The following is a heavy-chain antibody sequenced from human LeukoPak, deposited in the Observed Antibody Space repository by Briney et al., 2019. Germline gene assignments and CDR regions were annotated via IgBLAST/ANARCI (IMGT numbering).Heavy chain of an antibody. CDR2: IYSGGST. CDR3: ARAYPDANGDY. CDR1: GFTVSSNY. J-gene: IGHJ4*02. V-gene: IGHV3-53*05. D-gene: IGHD1-14*01. Sequence: PGGSLRLSCAASGFTVSSNYMSWVRQAPGKGLEWVSVIYSGGSTYYADSVKGRFTISRDNSKNTLYLQMNSLRAEDTAVYYCARAYPDANGDYWGQGTLVTVSS.